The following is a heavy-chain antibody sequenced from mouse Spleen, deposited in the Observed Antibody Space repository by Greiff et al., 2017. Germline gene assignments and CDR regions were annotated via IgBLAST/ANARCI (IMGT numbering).Heavy chain of an antibody. Sequence: VQLQQSGAELVRSGASVKLSCTASGFNIKDYYMHWVKQRPEQGLEWIGWIDPENGDTEYAPKFQGKATMTADTSSNTAYLQLSSLTSEDTAVYYCNARGLITTTAFAYWGQGTLVTVSA. V-gene: IGHV14-4*02. J-gene: IGHJ3*01. CDR1: GFNIKDYY. D-gene: IGHD2-4*01. CDR3: NARGLITTTAFAY. CDR2: IDPENGDT.